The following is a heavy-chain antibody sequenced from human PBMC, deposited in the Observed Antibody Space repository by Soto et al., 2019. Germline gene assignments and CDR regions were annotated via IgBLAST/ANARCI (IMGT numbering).Heavy chain of an antibody. J-gene: IGHJ4*02. CDR1: GFTFSSYG. CDR2: IWYDGSNK. Sequence: QVQLVESGGGVVQPGRSLRLSCAASGFTFSSYGMHWVRQAPGKGLEWVAVIWYDGSNKYHADSVKGRFTISRDNSKNPLYLHMNSLSAEHTAVYYCARTPYCCCDCYSYSFAYLGQGTLVTLSS. V-gene: IGHV3-33*01. CDR3: ARTPYCCCDCYSYSFAY. D-gene: IGHD2-21*02.